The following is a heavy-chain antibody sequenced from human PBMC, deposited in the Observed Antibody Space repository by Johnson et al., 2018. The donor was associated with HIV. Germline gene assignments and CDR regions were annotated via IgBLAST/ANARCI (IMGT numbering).Heavy chain of an antibody. V-gene: IGHV3-NL1*01. CDR1: YG. D-gene: IGHD6-13*01. CDR3: ARGGAAAGPDAFDI. J-gene: IGHJ3*02. Sequence: YGMHWVRQAPGKGLEWVSVIYSGGSTYYADSVKGRFTISRDNSKNTLYLQMNSLRAEDTAVYYCARGGAAAGPDAFDIWGQGTMVTVSS. CDR2: IYSGGST.